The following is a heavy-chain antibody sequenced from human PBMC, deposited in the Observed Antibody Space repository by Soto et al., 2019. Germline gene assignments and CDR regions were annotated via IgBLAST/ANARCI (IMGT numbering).Heavy chain of an antibody. Sequence: PSETLSLTCTVSGGSISSGGYYWSWIRQHPGKGLEWIGYIYYSGSTYYNPSLKSRVTISVDTSKNQFSLKLSSVTAADTAVYYCARAHTVVVPAAPPSSWFDPSGQGTLVTVSS. CDR2: IYYSGST. V-gene: IGHV4-31*03. J-gene: IGHJ5*02. CDR1: GGSISSGGYY. D-gene: IGHD2-2*01. CDR3: ARAHTVVVPAAPPSSWFDP.